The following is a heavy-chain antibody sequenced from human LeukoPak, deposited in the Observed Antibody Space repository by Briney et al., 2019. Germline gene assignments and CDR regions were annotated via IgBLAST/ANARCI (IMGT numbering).Heavy chain of an antibody. CDR3: AKDGSVYYGSDY. CDR1: GFTFSSYA. CDR2: ISGSGGST. V-gene: IGHV3-23*01. D-gene: IGHD3-10*01. Sequence: GGSLRLSCAASGFTFSSYAMSWVREAPGEGLEWVSAISGSGGSTYYADSVKGRFTISRDNSKNPLYLQMNSLRAEDTAVYYCAKDGSVYYGSDYWGQGTLVTVSS. J-gene: IGHJ4*02.